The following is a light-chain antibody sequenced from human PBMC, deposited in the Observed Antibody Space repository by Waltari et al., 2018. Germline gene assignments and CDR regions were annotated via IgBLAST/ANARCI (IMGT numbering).Light chain of an antibody. V-gene: IGKV3-20*01. J-gene: IGKJ1*01. CDR2: GAS. CDR3: QHHFRLPAT. CDR1: QSISRY. Sequence: IMLTQSPATLSLSRGERATPSCRASQSISRYFAGYQQKPGQAPRLLIYGASTRATGMPDRFSGSGSGTDFSLTISGLEPEDSAVYYCQHHFRLPATFGQGTKVEIK.